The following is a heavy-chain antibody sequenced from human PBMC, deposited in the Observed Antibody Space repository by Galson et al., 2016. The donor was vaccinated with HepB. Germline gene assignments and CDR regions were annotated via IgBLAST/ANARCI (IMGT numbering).Heavy chain of an antibody. V-gene: IGHV4-4*02. CDR1: GVSISSTNW. CDR2: IYHRGNT. J-gene: IGHJ4*01. CDR3: AKVSLYRGYDPRTFDY. D-gene: IGHD5-12*01. Sequence: ETLSLTCAVSGVSISSTNWWSWVRQPPGKGLEWIGEIYHRGNTDYNPSLKNRVTISIDKSKNQFSLNLTSVTAADTAVYYCAKVSLYRGYDPRTFDYWGQGTLVTVSS.